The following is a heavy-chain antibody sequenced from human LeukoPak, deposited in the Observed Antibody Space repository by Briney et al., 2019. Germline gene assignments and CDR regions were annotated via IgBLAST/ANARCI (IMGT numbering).Heavy chain of an antibody. V-gene: IGHV1-46*01. Sequence: ASVKVSCKACGYTFTSYYMHWLRQPPGQGVAWMGIINPSGGSTSYAQKFQGRVTMTRDISTSTVYMELSSLRSEDTAVYYCARGHDHGAFDIWGQGTMVTVSS. CDR1: GYTFTSYY. D-gene: IGHD1-14*01. J-gene: IGHJ3*02. CDR2: INPSGGST. CDR3: ARGHDHGAFDI.